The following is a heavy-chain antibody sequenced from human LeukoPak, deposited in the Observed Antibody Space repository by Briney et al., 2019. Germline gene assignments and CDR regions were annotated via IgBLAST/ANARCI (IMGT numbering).Heavy chain of an antibody. CDR3: ARVKPDYYYYMDV. CDR1: GYTFIRYD. Sequence: ASVKVSCKASGYTFIRYDMSWVRQATGQGLEWMGWMNPNSGNTDYAQKFQGRVTITRNTSISTVYMELSSLRSEDTAAYYCARVKPDYYYYMDVWGKGTTVTVSS. V-gene: IGHV1-8*01. D-gene: IGHD1-14*01. J-gene: IGHJ6*03. CDR2: MNPNSGNT.